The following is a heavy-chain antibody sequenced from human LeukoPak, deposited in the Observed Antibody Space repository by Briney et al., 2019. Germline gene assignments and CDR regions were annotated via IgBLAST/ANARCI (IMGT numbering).Heavy chain of an antibody. D-gene: IGHD2-15*01. Sequence: TSETLSLTCTVSGGSISSYYWSWIRQPPGKGLEWIGYIYYSGSTNYNPSLKSRVTISVDTSKNQFSLKLSSVTAADTAVYYCATPGYCSGGSCYDHAFDIWGQGTMVTVSS. CDR2: IYYSGST. J-gene: IGHJ3*02. V-gene: IGHV4-59*01. CDR3: ATPGYCSGGSCYDHAFDI. CDR1: GGSISSYY.